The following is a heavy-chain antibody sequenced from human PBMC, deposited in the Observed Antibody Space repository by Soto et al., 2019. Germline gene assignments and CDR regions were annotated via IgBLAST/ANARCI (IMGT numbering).Heavy chain of an antibody. CDR2: IYYSGST. CDR3: ARHKYSSSWYVDY. CDR1: GGAISSSSYY. D-gene: IGHD6-13*01. J-gene: IGHJ4*02. V-gene: IGHV4-39*01. Sequence: SETLSLTCTVSGGAISSSSYYWGWIRQPPGKGLEWIGSIYYSGSTYYNPSLKSRVTISVDTSKNQFSLKLSYVTAADTAVYYCARHKYSSSWYVDYWGQGTLVTVSS.